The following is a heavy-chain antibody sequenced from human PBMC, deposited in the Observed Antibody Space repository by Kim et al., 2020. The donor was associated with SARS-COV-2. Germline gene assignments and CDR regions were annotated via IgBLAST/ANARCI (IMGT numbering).Heavy chain of an antibody. CDR1: GFTFDDYA. CDR2: ISWNSGSI. V-gene: IGHV3-9*01. J-gene: IGHJ6*02. D-gene: IGHD6-13*01. CDR3: AKDSTGELAAAGSYYYYGMDV. Sequence: GGSLRLSCAASGFTFDDYAMHWVRQAPGKGLEWVSGISWNSGSIGYADSVKGRFTISRDNAKNSLYLQMNSLRAEDTALYYCAKDSTGELAAAGSYYYYGMDVWGQGTTVTVSS.